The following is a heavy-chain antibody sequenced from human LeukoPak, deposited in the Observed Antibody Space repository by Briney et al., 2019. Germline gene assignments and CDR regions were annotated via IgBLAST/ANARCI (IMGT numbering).Heavy chain of an antibody. CDR1: GDSFSSYY. CDR3: ASGSETWGLLPKFYFDY. V-gene: IGHV4-59*01. D-gene: IGHD1-26*01. Sequence: SETLSLTCTVSGDSFSSYYWSWIRQPPGKRLEWIGSIYYSGSTDYNPSLKSRVTTSTDTFKSQFSLMLSSVTAADTAMYYCASGSETWGLLPKFYFDYWGQGTLVTVSS. J-gene: IGHJ4*02. CDR2: IYYSGST.